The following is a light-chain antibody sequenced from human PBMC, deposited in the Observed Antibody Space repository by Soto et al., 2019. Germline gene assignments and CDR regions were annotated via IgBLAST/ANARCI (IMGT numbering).Light chain of an antibody. Sequence: EIVMTQSPATLSVSPGERATLSCRASQSVSNNLAWYQQKPGQAPRLLIYGASTRATGIPARFSGSGSATATEFTLTINSLQSEDFAVYYCQQYNNWPWTFGQGTKVEIK. J-gene: IGKJ1*01. CDR1: QSVSNN. V-gene: IGKV3-15*01. CDR2: GAS. CDR3: QQYNNWPWT.